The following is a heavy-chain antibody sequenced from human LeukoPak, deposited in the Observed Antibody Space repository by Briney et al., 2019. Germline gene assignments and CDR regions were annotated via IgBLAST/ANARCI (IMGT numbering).Heavy chain of an antibody. D-gene: IGHD3-16*01. V-gene: IGHV3-15*01. CDR3: TTLYRLDP. CDR2: IKSKTDGGTA. Sequence: GGSLRLSCAASAYTFSDARISCARQAPGQGLEWVGDIKSKTDGGTADYPAPVKGRFTISRDDSKNTLYLQMISLRTEDTAVYYCTTLYRLDPWGQGTLVTVSS. J-gene: IGHJ5*02. CDR1: AYTFSDAR.